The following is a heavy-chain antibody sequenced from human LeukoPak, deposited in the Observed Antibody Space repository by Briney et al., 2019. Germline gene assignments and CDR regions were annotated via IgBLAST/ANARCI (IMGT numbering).Heavy chain of an antibody. Sequence: PSETLSLTCTVSGGSISSSSYYWGWIRQPPGKGLEWIGSISYSGSTYYTPSLRSRVTISVDTSKNQFSLKLSSVTAADTAVYYCARHLGLVATIHYFDYWGQGTLVTVSS. V-gene: IGHV4-39*01. J-gene: IGHJ4*02. D-gene: IGHD5-24*01. CDR2: ISYSGST. CDR3: ARHLGLVATIHYFDY. CDR1: GGSISSSSYY.